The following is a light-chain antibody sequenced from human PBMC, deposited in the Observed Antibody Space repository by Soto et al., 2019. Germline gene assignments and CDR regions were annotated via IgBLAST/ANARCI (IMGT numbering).Light chain of an antibody. CDR2: GPS. Sequence: AIQMTQSPSSLSASVGDRVTITCRASQGISNDLGWYQQKPGKAPKLLIYGPSSLETGVPSRFSGSGSGTDFTLTISSLQPEDFATYDCLQDYNYPYTFGQGTKLQIK. CDR1: QGISND. J-gene: IGKJ2*01. CDR3: LQDYNYPYT. V-gene: IGKV1-6*01.